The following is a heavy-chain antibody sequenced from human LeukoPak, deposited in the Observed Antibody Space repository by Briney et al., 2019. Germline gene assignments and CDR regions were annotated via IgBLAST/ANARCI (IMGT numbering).Heavy chain of an antibody. CDR3: ARDGITMIVVVITSDRAFDI. CDR2: IYYSGST. J-gene: IGHJ3*02. V-gene: IGHV4-39*02. Sequence: PSETLSLTCTVSGGSISSSSYYWGWIRQPPGKGLGWIGSIYYSGSTYYNPSLKSRVTISVDTSKNQFSLKLSSVTAADTAVYYCARDGITMIVVVITSDRAFDIWGQGTMVTVSS. D-gene: IGHD3-22*01. CDR1: GGSISSSSYY.